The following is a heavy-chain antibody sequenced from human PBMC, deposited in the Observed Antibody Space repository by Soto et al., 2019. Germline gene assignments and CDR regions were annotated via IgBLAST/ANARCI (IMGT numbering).Heavy chain of an antibody. Sequence: EVQLLESGGGLVRHGGSLRLSCTAAGFSFSSYDLSWVRQAPGKGLERVSTISGSDGKTYYADSVKGRFSISRDTSKTTLYLVMTSLRVEDTAVYYCARWSFLDYWGQGTRVTVS. J-gene: IGHJ4*02. CDR3: ARWSFLDY. CDR2: ISGSDGKT. V-gene: IGHV3-23*01. CDR1: GFSFSSYD. D-gene: IGHD1-26*01.